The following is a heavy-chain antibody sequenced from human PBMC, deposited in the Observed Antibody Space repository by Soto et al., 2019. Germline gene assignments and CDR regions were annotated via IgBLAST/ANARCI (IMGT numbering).Heavy chain of an antibody. CDR3: AKNGWYSADI. J-gene: IGHJ3*02. D-gene: IGHD6-19*01. CDR1: GASVSSDNW. V-gene: IGHV4-4*02. CDR2: IFHSETT. Sequence: QMRLQESGPGLVKPSGTLSLACAVSGASVSSDNWWSWVRQPPGKGLEWIGEIFHSETTNYNPSLKSRATISVDKSKNQFSLTLTSVTAADTAVYYCAKNGWYSADIWGQGKMVTVSS.